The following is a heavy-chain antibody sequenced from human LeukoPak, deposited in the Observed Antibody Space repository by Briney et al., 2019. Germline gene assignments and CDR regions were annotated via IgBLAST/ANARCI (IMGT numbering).Heavy chain of an antibody. CDR3: ARPKMATISAVDY. CDR1: GGSISSNSYY. Sequence: SETLSLTCAVSGGSISSNSYYWGWLRQPPGKGLEWIGSIYYSGSTYYKSSLKSRVTISVDTSKNQFSLKLSSVTAADTAVYYCARPKMATISAVDYWGQGTLVTVSS. V-gene: IGHV4-39*01. CDR2: IYYSGST. D-gene: IGHD5-24*01. J-gene: IGHJ4*02.